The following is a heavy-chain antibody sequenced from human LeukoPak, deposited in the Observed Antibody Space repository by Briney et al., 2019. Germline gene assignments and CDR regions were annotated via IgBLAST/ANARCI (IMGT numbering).Heavy chain of an antibody. CDR1: GESFSGYY. CDR2: INHSGST. V-gene: IGHV4-34*01. CDR3: ARGQWEPRFDP. D-gene: IGHD1-26*01. Sequence: SETLSLTCAVYGESFSGYYWSWIRQPPGKGLEWVGEINHSGSTNYNPSLKSRVTISVGTFKNQFSLKLSSVTAADTAVYYCARGQWEPRFDPWGQGTLVTVSS. J-gene: IGHJ5*02.